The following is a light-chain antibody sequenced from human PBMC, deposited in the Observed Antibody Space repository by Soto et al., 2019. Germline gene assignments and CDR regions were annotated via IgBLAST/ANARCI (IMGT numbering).Light chain of an antibody. V-gene: IGKV3-20*01. CDR2: ATS. CDR3: QQYVTSPPMYT. Sequence: ENVLPQTPGPLSLSPGERATLSCRASQSVSDSYLAWYQQKPGQTPRRLIYATSGRATGIPDRFSGSGSGTDFTLTISRVEPEDFAVYYCQQYVTSPPMYTFGQGTTLEIK. J-gene: IGKJ2*01. CDR1: QSVSDSY.